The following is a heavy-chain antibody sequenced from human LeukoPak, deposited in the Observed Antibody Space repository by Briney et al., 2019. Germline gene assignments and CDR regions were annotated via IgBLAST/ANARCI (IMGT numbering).Heavy chain of an antibody. CDR3: ATRRQDKEATWAPDAIDI. Sequence: PGGSLRLSCAASGFTFDDYAMHWVRQAPGKGLEWVSGISWNSGSIGYADSVKGRFTISRDNAQKSLFLQMNNLRAEDTAVYYCATRRQDKEATWAPDAIDIWGQGTMVTVSS. CDR1: GFTFDDYA. V-gene: IGHV3-9*01. J-gene: IGHJ3*02. D-gene: IGHD1-26*01. CDR2: ISWNSGSI.